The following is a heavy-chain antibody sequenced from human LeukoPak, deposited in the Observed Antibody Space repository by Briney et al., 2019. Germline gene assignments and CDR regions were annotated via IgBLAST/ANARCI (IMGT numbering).Heavy chain of an antibody. Sequence: ASVKVSCKASGYTFTGYYMHWVRQAPGQGLEWMGWISAYNGNTNYAQKLQGRVTMTTDTSTSTAYMELRSLRSDDTAVYYCARESVVPAARNLVSYYYMDVWGKGTTVTVSS. J-gene: IGHJ6*03. CDR2: ISAYNGNT. D-gene: IGHD2-2*01. CDR3: ARESVVPAARNLVSYYYMDV. CDR1: GYTFTGYY. V-gene: IGHV1-18*04.